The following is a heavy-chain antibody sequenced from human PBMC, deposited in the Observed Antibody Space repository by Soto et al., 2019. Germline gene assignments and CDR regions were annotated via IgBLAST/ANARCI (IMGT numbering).Heavy chain of an antibody. CDR3: ARAPRITIFGVVMGWFDP. CDR1: GGSISSSSYY. CDR2: IYYSGST. V-gene: IGHV4-39*01. D-gene: IGHD3-3*01. J-gene: IGHJ5*02. Sequence: SETLSLTCTVSGGSISSSSYYWGWIRQPPGKGLEWIGSIYYSGSTYYNPSLKSRVTISVDTSKNQFSLKLSSVTAADTAVYYCARAPRITIFGVVMGWFDPWGQGTLVTVSS.